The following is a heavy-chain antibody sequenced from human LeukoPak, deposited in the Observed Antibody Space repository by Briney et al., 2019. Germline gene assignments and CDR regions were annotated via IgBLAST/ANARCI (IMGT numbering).Heavy chain of an antibody. CDR1: GGSISSSSYY. CDR3: ARSRDGYIRY. D-gene: IGHD5-24*01. Sequence: NPSETLSLTCTVSGGSISSSSYYWGWIRQPPGKGLQWIGSINYSGNTYYNPSLKSRVTISVDTSKNQFSLKLSSVTAADTAVYYCARSRDGYIRYWGQGTLVTVSS. CDR2: INYSGNT. V-gene: IGHV4-39*07. J-gene: IGHJ4*02.